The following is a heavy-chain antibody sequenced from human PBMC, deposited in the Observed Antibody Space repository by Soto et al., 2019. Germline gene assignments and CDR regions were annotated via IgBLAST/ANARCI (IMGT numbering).Heavy chain of an antibody. D-gene: IGHD6-19*01. CDR1: GASITNHW. V-gene: IGHV4-4*09. J-gene: IGHJ4*02. CDR2: IHNTGGT. CDR3: XTGXGWLTDY. Sequence: QVQLQESGPRLVKPSETLSLTCTISGASITNHWCQWFRQPPGKGLEWIGYIHNTGGTNYNPSLKSPVXISLDTSXXXXXXXXTXXXXXXXXXXXXXTGXGWLTDYWGQGTLVTVSS.